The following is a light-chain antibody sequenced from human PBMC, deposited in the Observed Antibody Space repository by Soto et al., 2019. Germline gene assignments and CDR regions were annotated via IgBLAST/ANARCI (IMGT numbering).Light chain of an antibody. J-gene: IGKJ1*01. Sequence: DIQMTQSPSTLSASVGDRVTITCRASQSISSWLAWDQQKPVKAPKLLIYKASSLESGVPSRFSCSGSGTEFTLTISSLQPDEFATYYCQQYNRYSGTFGQGAKVEIK. CDR3: QQYNRYSGT. CDR2: KAS. CDR1: QSISSW. V-gene: IGKV1-5*03.